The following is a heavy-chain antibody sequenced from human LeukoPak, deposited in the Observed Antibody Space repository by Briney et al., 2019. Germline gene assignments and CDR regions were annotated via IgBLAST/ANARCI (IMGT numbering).Heavy chain of an antibody. D-gene: IGHD1-26*01. J-gene: IGHJ3*02. CDR2: IYHSGST. CDR1: GGSISSSNW. Sequence: SGTLSLTCAVSGGSISSSNWWSWVRQPPGKGLEWIGEIYHSGSTNYNPSLKSRVTISVDKSKNQFSLKLSSVTAADTAVYYCARPGGSSAENAFDIWGQGTMVTVSS. V-gene: IGHV4-4*02. CDR3: ARPGGSSAENAFDI.